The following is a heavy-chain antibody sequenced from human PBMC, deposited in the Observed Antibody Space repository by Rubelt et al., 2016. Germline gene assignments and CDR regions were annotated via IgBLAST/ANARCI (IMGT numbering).Heavy chain of an antibody. CDR3: TSGSSEWLMDAFDI. J-gene: IGHJ3*02. D-gene: IGHD1-26*01. V-gene: IGHV3-48*01. CDR1: GFTFSSYS. CDR2: ISSSSGTI. Sequence: EVQLVESGGGLVQPGGSLRLSCAASGFTFSSYSMNWVRQAPGKGLEWVSYISSSSGTIYYADSVKGRFTISRDNAKNSLYLQMNSLRAEDTAVYYCTSGSSEWLMDAFDIWGQGTMVTVSS.